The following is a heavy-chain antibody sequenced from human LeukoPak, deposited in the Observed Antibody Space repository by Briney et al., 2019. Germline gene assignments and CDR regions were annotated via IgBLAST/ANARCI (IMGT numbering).Heavy chain of an antibody. CDR2: ISGSGGST. V-gene: IGHV3-23*01. D-gene: IGHD5-18*01. Sequence: GGSLRLSCAASGFTFSSFFMTWVRQAPGKGLEWVSAISGSGGSTYYADSVKGRFTISRDNSKNTMYLQMNSLRAEDTAVYYCAKRIQSAMAMGYWGQGTLVTVPS. J-gene: IGHJ4*02. CDR1: GFTFSSFF. CDR3: AKRIQSAMAMGY.